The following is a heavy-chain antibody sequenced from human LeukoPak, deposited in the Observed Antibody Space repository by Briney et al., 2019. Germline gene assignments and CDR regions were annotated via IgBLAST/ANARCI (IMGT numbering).Heavy chain of an antibody. J-gene: IGHJ5*02. D-gene: IGHD3-3*01. CDR1: GGSISSDSYY. CDR3: ARDAGYDFWSGYSDWFDP. Sequence: PSETLSLTCTVSGGSISSDSYYWAWIRQPPGKGLEWIGYIYYSGSTNYNPSLKSRVTISVDTSKNQFSLKLSSVTAADTAVYYCARDAGYDFWSGYSDWFDPWGQGTLVTVSS. V-gene: IGHV4-61*01. CDR2: IYYSGST.